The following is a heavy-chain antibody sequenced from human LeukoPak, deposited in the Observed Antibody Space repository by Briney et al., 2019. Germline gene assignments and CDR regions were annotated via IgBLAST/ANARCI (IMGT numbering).Heavy chain of an antibody. D-gene: IGHD6-19*01. Sequence: SVKVSCKAFLGTFSNYAISWVRQAPGQGLEWMGAIIPIFVTANYAQKFQGRVTITADESTSTPYMELSSLRSEDTAVYYCARIVSSSWYECFHHWGQGTLVTVSS. CDR3: ARIVSSSWYECFHH. CDR2: IIPIFVTA. J-gene: IGHJ1*01. V-gene: IGHV1-69*13. CDR1: LGTFSNYA.